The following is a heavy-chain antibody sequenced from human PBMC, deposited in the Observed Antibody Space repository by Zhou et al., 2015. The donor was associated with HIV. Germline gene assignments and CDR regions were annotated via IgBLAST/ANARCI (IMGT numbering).Heavy chain of an antibody. CDR1: GGTFSTSA. Sequence: QVQLVQSGAEVKKPGSSVKVSCKASGGTFSTSAISWVRQAPGQGLEWMGGITPTFGGADYAQKLHGRVTITADESTRTAYMELSSLRSDDTAVYYCARGKLLWFGGSGHYVMDVWGQGTTVTVSS. J-gene: IGHJ6*01. CDR2: ITPTFGGA. V-gene: IGHV1-69*01. CDR3: ARGKLLWFGGSGHYVMDV. D-gene: IGHD3-10*01.